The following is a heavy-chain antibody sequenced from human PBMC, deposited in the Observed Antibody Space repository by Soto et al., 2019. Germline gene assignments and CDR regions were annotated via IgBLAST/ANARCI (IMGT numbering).Heavy chain of an antibody. CDR1: GGSISSSSYY. Sequence: SETLSLTCTVSGGSISSSSYYWSWIRQPPGKGLEWIGFIYHSETTNYNPSLKSRVTISVDTSKNQFSLKLSSVSAADTAVYYCTRGPSGDKVDHWGQGTLVTVSS. J-gene: IGHJ4*02. CDR3: TRGPSGDKVDH. CDR2: IYHSETT. D-gene: IGHD7-27*01. V-gene: IGHV4-61*05.